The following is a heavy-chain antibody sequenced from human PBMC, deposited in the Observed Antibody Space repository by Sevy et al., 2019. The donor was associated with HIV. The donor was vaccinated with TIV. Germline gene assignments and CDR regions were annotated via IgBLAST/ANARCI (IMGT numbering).Heavy chain of an antibody. CDR3: ARGGGMRSYYYYYMDV. CDR1: GGTLSNYA. V-gene: IGHV1-69*13. Sequence: ASVKVSCKASGGTLSNYAISWVRQAPGQGLEWMGGIIHIFGAASYAQKFQGRVTITADESTSTVYMELSSLRSEDTAVYYCARGGGMRSYYYYYMDVWGKGTTVTVSS. CDR2: IIHIFGAA. J-gene: IGHJ6*03. D-gene: IGHD3-16*01.